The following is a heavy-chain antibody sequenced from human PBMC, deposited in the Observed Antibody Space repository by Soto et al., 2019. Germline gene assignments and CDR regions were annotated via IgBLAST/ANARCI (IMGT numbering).Heavy chain of an antibody. V-gene: IGHV1-2*04. CDR1: GYTFTGYY. Sequence: QVQLVQSGAEVKKPGASVKVSCKASGYTFTGYYMHWVRQAPGQGLEWMGWINPNSGGTNYAQKFQGWVTMTRDTSISTPYMELSRLRSDDTAVYYCARANGPTPINYDYWGQGTLVTVSS. CDR2: INPNSGGT. J-gene: IGHJ4*02. CDR3: ARANGPTPINYDY.